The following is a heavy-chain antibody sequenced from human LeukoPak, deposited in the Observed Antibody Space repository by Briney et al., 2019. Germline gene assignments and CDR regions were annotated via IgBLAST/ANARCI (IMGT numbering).Heavy chain of an antibody. V-gene: IGHV4-30-2*01. CDR2: IHHSGST. CDR1: GGSISSGGHY. CDR3: ARGSDFSPLKFDP. Sequence: SETLSLTCTVSGGSISSGGHYWNWIRQPPGKGLEWIGYIHHSGSTDYNPSLKTRVTILVDRSKNQFSLKLSSVTAADTAVYYCARGSDFSPLKFDPWGQGTLVTVSS. D-gene: IGHD2-21*02. J-gene: IGHJ5*02.